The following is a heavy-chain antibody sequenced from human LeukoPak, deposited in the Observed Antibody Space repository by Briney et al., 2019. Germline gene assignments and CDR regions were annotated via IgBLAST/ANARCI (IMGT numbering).Heavy chain of an antibody. V-gene: IGHV4-59*01. CDR1: GGSISSYY. Sequence: SETLSLTCTVSGGSISSYYWSWIRQPPGKGLEWIGYIYYSGSTNYNPSLKSRVTISVDTSKNQFSLKLSSVTAADTAVYFCSSGNKLDYWGRGTLVTVSS. D-gene: IGHD2/OR15-2a*01. J-gene: IGHJ4*02. CDR3: SSGNKLDY. CDR2: IYYSGST.